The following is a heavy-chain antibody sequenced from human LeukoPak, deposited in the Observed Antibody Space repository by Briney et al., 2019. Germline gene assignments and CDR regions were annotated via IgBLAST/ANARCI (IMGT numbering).Heavy chain of an antibody. CDR1: GFTFRNYW. Sequence: GGSLRLSCAASGFTFRNYWMSWLPNAPGKGLEWVANIKEDESAKYYVGSVKGRFTISRDNAKNSVYLQMNSLRAEDTAVYYCARDRYNSYWGQGTLVTVSS. J-gene: IGHJ4*02. CDR2: IKEDESAK. D-gene: IGHD2-2*02. V-gene: IGHV3-7*01. CDR3: ARDRYNSY.